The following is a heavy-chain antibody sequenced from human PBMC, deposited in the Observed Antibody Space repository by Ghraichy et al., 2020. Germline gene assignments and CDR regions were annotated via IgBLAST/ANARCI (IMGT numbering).Heavy chain of an antibody. V-gene: IGHV3-53*01. CDR2: IYSGGST. J-gene: IGHJ3*02. Sequence: GGSLRLSCAASGFTVSSNYMSWVRQAPGKGLEWVSVIYSGGSTYYADSVKGRFTIFRDNSKNTLYLQMNSLRAEDTAVYYCARDLSLLEYSSSSYAFDIWGQGTMVTVSS. CDR3: ARDLSLLEYSSSSYAFDI. CDR1: GFTVSSNY. D-gene: IGHD6-6*01.